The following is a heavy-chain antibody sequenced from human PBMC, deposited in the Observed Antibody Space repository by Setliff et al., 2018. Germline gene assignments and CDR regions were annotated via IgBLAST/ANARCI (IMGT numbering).Heavy chain of an antibody. D-gene: IGHD6-13*01. V-gene: IGHV1-24*01. CDR2: FDPEDGET. CDR3: ARSSWSYYGMDV. CDR1: GYTLTELS. J-gene: IGHJ6*02. Sequence: GASVKVSCKVSGYTLTELSRHWVRQAPGKGLEWMGGFDPEDGETIYAQKFQGRVTMTTDTSTSTAYMELRSLRSDDTAVYYCARSSWSYYGMDVWGQGTTVTVSS.